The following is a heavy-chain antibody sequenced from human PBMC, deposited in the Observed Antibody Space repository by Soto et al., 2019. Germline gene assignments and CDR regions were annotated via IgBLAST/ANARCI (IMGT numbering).Heavy chain of an antibody. Sequence: SETLSLTCTVSGGSISSSGYYWGWIRQPPGKGQEWIGSIYYSGTTYYNPSLKSRVTISVDTSKKQFSLNLSSVTAADTAVYYCARRTYSSSPFDPWGQGTLVTVSS. V-gene: IGHV4-39*01. CDR3: ARRTYSSSPFDP. J-gene: IGHJ5*02. CDR2: IYYSGTT. D-gene: IGHD6-13*01. CDR1: GGSISSSGYY.